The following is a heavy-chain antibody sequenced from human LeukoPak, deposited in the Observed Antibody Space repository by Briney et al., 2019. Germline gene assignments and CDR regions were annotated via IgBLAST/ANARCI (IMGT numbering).Heavy chain of an antibody. CDR3: AKDPSVYGVSTHLIDY. D-gene: IGHD5/OR15-5a*01. V-gene: IGHV3-30*02. CDR2: TRYDESHK. Sequence: GGSLRLSCAASGFTFSSYGMHWVRQAPGKGLEWVAFTRYDESHKYYADSVKGRFTISRDNSKNTLYLQMNSLRAEDTAVYFCAKDPSVYGVSTHLIDYWGQGTLVTVSS. J-gene: IGHJ4*02. CDR1: GFTFSSYG.